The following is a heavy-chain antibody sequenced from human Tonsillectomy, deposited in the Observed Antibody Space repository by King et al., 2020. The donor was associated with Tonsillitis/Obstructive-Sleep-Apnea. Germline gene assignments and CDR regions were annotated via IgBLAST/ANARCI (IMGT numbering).Heavy chain of an antibody. CDR1: GDSISSSY. J-gene: IGHJ6*03. CDR2: IYYNGSA. Sequence: VQLQESGPGLVKPSETLSLTCSVSGDSISSSYWSWIRQPPGKGLEWIGYIYYNGSANYNPSLNSRVTISVDTSKHQFSLRLRSVTAADTAVYYCAREVRYAVYCNITSCSYHYYMDVWGKGTTAIVSS. V-gene: IGHV4-59*01. D-gene: IGHD2-2*01. CDR3: AREVRYAVYCNITSCSYHYYMDV.